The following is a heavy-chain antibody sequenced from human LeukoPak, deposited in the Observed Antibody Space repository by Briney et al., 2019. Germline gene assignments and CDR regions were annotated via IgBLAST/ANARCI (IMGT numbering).Heavy chain of an antibody. CDR3: ARSEAEDDAFDI. CDR2: IIPIFGTA. CDR1: GGTFSSYA. J-gene: IGHJ3*02. V-gene: IGHV1-69*01. Sequence: SVKVSXKASGGTFSSYAISWMRQAPGQGLEWMGGIIPIFGTANYAQKFQGRVTITADESTSTAYMELSSLRSEDTAVYYCARSEAEDDAFDIWGQGTMVTVSS.